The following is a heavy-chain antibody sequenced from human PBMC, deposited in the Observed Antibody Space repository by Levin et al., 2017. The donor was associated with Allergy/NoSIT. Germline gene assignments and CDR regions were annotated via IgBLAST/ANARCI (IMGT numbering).Heavy chain of an antibody. D-gene: IGHD3-9*01. J-gene: IGHJ6*02. V-gene: IGHV3-43D*04. CDR1: GFTFDDYA. Sequence: GGSLRLSCAASGFTFDDYAMHWVRQAPGKGLEWVSLISWDGGSTYYADSVKGRFTISRDNSKNSLYLQMNSLRAEDTALYYCAKGDILTGFGLDVWGQGTTVTVSS. CDR2: ISWDGGST. CDR3: AKGDILTGFGLDV.